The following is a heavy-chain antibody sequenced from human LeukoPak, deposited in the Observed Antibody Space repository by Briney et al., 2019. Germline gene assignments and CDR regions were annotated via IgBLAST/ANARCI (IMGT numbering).Heavy chain of an antibody. V-gene: IGHV5-51*01. Sequence: GESLKISCKGSGYSFTSYWIGWVRQMPGKGLEWMGIIYPGDSDTRYSPSFQGQVTISADKSISTAYLQWSSLKASDTAMYYCARTSMVRGVNYYYYGMDVWGQGTTVTVSS. D-gene: IGHD3-10*01. CDR3: ARTSMVRGVNYYYYGMDV. CDR1: GYSFTSYW. J-gene: IGHJ6*02. CDR2: IYPGDSDT.